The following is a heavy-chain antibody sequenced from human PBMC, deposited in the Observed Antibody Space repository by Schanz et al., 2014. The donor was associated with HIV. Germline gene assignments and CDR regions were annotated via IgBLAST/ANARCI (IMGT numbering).Heavy chain of an antibody. V-gene: IGHV3-23*01. Sequence: EVQLLESGGGLVQPGGSLRLSCAASGFTFSSYAMSWVRQAPGKGLEWVSVISGSGGSTYYADSVKGRFTISRDNSKNTVYLQMDSLRGEDTAVYYCSRTHYSVVSSRGLDVWGQGTTVTVSS. CDR1: GFTFSSYA. CDR3: SRTHYSVVSSRGLDV. J-gene: IGHJ6*02. CDR2: ISGSGGST. D-gene: IGHD2-15*01.